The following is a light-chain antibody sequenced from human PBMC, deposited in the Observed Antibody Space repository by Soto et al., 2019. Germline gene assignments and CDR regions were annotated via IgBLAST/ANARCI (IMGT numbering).Light chain of an antibody. CDR1: SSDVGGYNY. J-gene: IGLJ1*01. CDR3: SSYTSRNTLYV. V-gene: IGLV2-14*01. CDR2: EVS. Sequence: QSALTQPASVSGSPGQSITISCTGTSSDVGGYNYVSWYQQHPGKAPKLMIYEVSNRPSGVSNRFSGSKSGNTASLTISGLQDEDEADYYCSSYTSRNTLYVFGTGTKATVL.